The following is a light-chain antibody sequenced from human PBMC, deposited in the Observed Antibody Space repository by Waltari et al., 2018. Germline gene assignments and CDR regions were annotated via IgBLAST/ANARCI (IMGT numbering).Light chain of an antibody. CDR3: SSWTTSDTRKVI. CDR2: DVS. CDR1: SGDVGGYDY. Sequence: QSALTQPASVSGSPGQSITISCTGTSGDVGGYDYVSWYQQHPGKAPKRVIYDVSNRPSGVSVLFSGSKSGTTASLSISGLQAEDEADYFGSSWTTSDTRKVIFGGGTKLTVL. V-gene: IGLV2-14*03. J-gene: IGLJ2*01.